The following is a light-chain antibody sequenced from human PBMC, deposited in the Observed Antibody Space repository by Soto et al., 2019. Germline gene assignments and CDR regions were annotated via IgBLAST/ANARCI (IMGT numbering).Light chain of an antibody. V-gene: IGLV2-14*03. CDR3: SSFTSSTSYV. CDR1: SSDVGSYNS. CDR2: DVN. J-gene: IGLJ1*01. Sequence: QSALTQPASVSGSPGQSIAISCTGTSSDVGSYNSVSWYQQYPGKAPKLMVHDVNHRPSGISDRFSGSESGNTASLTISGRQAEDDADYYCSSFTSSTSYVFGTATNLPV.